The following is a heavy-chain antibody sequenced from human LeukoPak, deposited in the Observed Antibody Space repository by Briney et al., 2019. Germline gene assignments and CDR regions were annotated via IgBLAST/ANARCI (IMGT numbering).Heavy chain of an antibody. V-gene: IGHV3-23*01. D-gene: IGHD6-13*01. J-gene: IGHJ4*02. Sequence: GGSLRLSCAASGFTFIGYAMTWVRQAPGKGLEWVSVVSGNGDTTHYADSVKGRFTISRDNSKNTLYLQMNSLRAEDTAIYYCAKDLRGTSSWYLVDYWGQGTLVTVSS. CDR2: VSGNGDTT. CDR3: AKDLRGTSSWYLVDY. CDR1: GFTFIGYA.